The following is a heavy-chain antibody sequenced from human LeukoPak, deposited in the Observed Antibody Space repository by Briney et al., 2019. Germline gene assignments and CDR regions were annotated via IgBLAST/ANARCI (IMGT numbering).Heavy chain of an antibody. D-gene: IGHD1-26*01. Sequence: ASVKVSCKASGYTFTGYYMHWVRQAPGQGLEWMGWINPNSGGTNYAQKFQGRVTMTRDTSISTAYMELSRLRSDDTAVYYCARETSGSYSPLDYWGQGTLVTVSS. CDR3: ARETSGSYSPLDY. V-gene: IGHV1-2*02. J-gene: IGHJ4*02. CDR1: GYTFTGYY. CDR2: INPNSGGT.